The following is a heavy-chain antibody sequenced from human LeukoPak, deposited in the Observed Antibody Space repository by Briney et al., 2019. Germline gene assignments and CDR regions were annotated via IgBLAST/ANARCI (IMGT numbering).Heavy chain of an antibody. J-gene: IGHJ3*02. Sequence: PSETLSLTCAVSGGSNSSSSGNCWTWVRQPPGKGLEWIGEIYHSGSTNYNPSLKSRVTMLLDKSKNQFSLKLSSVTAADTAVYYCARDAGSSGWYDDAFDIWGQGTMVTVSS. CDR1: GGSNSSSSGNC. V-gene: IGHV4-4*02. D-gene: IGHD6-19*01. CDR2: IYHSGST. CDR3: ARDAGSSGWYDDAFDI.